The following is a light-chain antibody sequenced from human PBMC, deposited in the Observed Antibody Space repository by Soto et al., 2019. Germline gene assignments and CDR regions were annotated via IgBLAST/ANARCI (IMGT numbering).Light chain of an antibody. CDR1: QSVSNNY. V-gene: IGKV3-20*01. Sequence: DIVLTQSPGTLSLSPVDAATVSCMASQSVSNNYLAWYQQKPGEAPRLVISGASSRATAIPDRFSGSGSGTDFTLTIGRLEPEDFAVYYCQQYVSSSLTFGGGTKVDIK. J-gene: IGKJ4*01. CDR3: QQYVSSSLT. CDR2: GAS.